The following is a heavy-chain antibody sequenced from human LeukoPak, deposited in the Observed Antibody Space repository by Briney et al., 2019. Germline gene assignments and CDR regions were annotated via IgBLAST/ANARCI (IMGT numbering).Heavy chain of an antibody. Sequence: GGSLRLSCAASGFTFSSYWMSWVRQAPGKGLEWVSTITTSDGNTYYAGFVAGRFTISRDNAKNSLYLQMNSLTVDDTAVYYCTRAAMIYSISGRRFDYWGRGTLVTVSS. CDR3: TRAAMIYSISGRRFDY. CDR1: GFTFSSYW. V-gene: IGHV3-21*04. CDR2: ITTSDGNT. J-gene: IGHJ4*02. D-gene: IGHD3/OR15-3a*01.